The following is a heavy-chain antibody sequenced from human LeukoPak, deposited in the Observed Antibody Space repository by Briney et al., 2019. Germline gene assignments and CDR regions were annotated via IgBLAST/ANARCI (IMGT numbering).Heavy chain of an antibody. CDR1: GGSISNYY. CDR2: IYYSGST. Sequence: SETLSLTCTVSGGSISNYYWSWIRQPPGKGLEWIGYIYYSGSTNYNPSLKSRVTISVDTSKNQFSLKLSSVTAADTAVYYCAILGGHSLLPIDYWGQGTLVTVSS. D-gene: IGHD2-15*01. J-gene: IGHJ4*02. CDR3: AILGGHSLLPIDY. V-gene: IGHV4-59*01.